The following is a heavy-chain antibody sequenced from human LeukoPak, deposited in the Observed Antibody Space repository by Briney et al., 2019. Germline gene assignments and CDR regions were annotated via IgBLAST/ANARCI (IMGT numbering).Heavy chain of an antibody. D-gene: IGHD6-6*01. Sequence: ASVKVSCKASGYTFTGYYMHWVRQAPGQGLEWMGRINPNSGGTNYAQKFQGRVTMTRDTSISTAYMELSRLRSDDTAVYYCARVARDDYSSSNYFDYWGQGTLVTVSS. J-gene: IGHJ4*02. CDR2: INPNSGGT. CDR3: ARVARDDYSSSNYFDY. V-gene: IGHV1-2*06. CDR1: GYTFTGYY.